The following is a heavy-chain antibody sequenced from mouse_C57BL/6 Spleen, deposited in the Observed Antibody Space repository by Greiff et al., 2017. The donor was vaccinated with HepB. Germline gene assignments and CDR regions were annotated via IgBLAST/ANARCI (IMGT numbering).Heavy chain of an antibody. CDR2: ISSGGSYT. Sequence: EVMLVESGGDLVKPGGSLKLSCAASGFTFSSYGMSWVRQTPDKRLEWVATISSGGSYTYYPDSVKGRFTISRDNAKNTLYLQMSSLKSEDTAMYYCARRGAYDEDPMDYWGQGTSVTVSS. V-gene: IGHV5-6*01. CDR1: GFTFSSYG. J-gene: IGHJ4*01. D-gene: IGHD2-12*01. CDR3: ARRGAYDEDPMDY.